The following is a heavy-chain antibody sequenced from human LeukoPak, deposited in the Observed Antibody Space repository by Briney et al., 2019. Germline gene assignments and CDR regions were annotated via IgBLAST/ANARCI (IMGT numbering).Heavy chain of an antibody. Sequence: ASVKVSCKVSGYTLTELSMHWVRQAPGKGLEWMGGFDPEDGETIYAQKFQGRVTMTEDTSTGTAYMELSSLRSEDTAVYYCATDSVGSGTYGMDVWGQGTTVTVSS. D-gene: IGHD1-1*01. V-gene: IGHV1-24*01. CDR2: FDPEDGET. CDR3: ATDSVGSGTYGMDV. J-gene: IGHJ6*02. CDR1: GYTLTELS.